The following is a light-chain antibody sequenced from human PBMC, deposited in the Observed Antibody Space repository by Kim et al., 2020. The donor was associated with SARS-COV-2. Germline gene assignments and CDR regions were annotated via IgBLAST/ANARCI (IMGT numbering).Light chain of an antibody. CDR3: QSADSSGTVV. CDR2: KDS. Sequence: SYELTQSPSVSVSPGQTARITCSGDALPKQYAYWYQQKPGQAPVLVIYKDSERPSGIPERFSGSSSGTTVTLTISGVQAEDEADYYCQSADSSGTVVFGGGTQLTVL. V-gene: IGLV3-25*03. J-gene: IGLJ2*01. CDR1: ALPKQY.